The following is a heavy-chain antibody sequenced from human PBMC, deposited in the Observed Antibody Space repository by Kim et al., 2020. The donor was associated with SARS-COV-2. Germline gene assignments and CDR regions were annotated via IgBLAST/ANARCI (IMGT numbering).Heavy chain of an antibody. D-gene: IGHD3-10*01. CDR3: ARGGPFSGSGSPFDF. V-gene: IGHV1-3*04. Sequence: ASVKVSCKASGYIFSQNGIDWVRQAPGQSLEWMGWINIADGNTEYSEKFYDRLTITRDTSASASYLELSSLTSEDTAVYYCARGGPFSGSGSPFDFWGQGTLVTVSS. CDR1: GYIFSQNG. CDR2: INIADGNT. J-gene: IGHJ4*02.